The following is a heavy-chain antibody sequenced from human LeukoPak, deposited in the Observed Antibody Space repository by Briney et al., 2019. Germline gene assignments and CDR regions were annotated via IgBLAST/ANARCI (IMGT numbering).Heavy chain of an antibody. CDR1: GFTFNIHG. V-gene: IGHV3-33*01. CDR3: ARNNWNARTQRWFYFDN. Sequence: GGSLRLSCAASGFTFNIHGMHWVRQAPGKGLEWLAIIWHDATNKYYADSVKGRFTISRDNSKNTVYLQMDSLRAEDTAVYYCARNNWNARTQRWFYFDNWGQGTLVTVSS. J-gene: IGHJ4*02. CDR2: IWHDATNK. D-gene: IGHD1-1*01.